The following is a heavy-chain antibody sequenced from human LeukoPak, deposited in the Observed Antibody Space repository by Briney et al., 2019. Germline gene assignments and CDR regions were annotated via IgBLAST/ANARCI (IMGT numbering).Heavy chain of an antibody. V-gene: IGHV1-24*01. Sequence: GASVKVSCKVSGYTLTELSMHWVRQAPGKGLEWMGGFDPEDGETIYAQKFQGRVTMTEDTSTDTAYMELSSLRSEDTAVYYCATTRDRWILTGYYRDWYFDLWGRGTLVTVSS. D-gene: IGHD3-9*01. CDR2: FDPEDGET. CDR1: GYTLTELS. J-gene: IGHJ2*01. CDR3: ATTRDRWILTGYYRDWYFDL.